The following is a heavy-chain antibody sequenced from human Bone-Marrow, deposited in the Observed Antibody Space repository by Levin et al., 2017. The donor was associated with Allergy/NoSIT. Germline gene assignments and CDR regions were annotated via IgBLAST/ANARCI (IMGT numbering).Heavy chain of an antibody. D-gene: IGHD2-2*01. CDR1: GFKFSSYA. J-gene: IGHJ6*02. Sequence: AGGSLRLSCVASGFKFSSYAMSWVRQAPGKGLEWVSTISGSGGSTYYADSVKGQFTISRDNSKNTLYLQKNSLRAEDTAVYYCAKDGMADCSTTSCYFYYGLDVWGQGTTVTVSS. CDR2: ISGSGGST. CDR3: AKDGMADCSTTSCYFYYGLDV. V-gene: IGHV3-23*01.